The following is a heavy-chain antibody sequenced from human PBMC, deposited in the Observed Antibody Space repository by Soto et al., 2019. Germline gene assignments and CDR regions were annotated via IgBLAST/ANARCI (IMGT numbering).Heavy chain of an antibody. CDR2: IYHSGST. J-gene: IGHJ6*02. CDR1: GGSISSGGYY. V-gene: IGHV4-39*07. D-gene: IGHD6-13*01. Sequence: SETLSLTCTVSGGSISSGGYYWSWVRQPPGKGLEWIGEIYHSGSTNYNPSLKSPVTISVDKSKNQFSLKLSSVTAADTAVYYCARVSVEQQLVYYYYYGMDVWGQGTTVTVSS. CDR3: ARVSVEQQLVYYYYYGMDV.